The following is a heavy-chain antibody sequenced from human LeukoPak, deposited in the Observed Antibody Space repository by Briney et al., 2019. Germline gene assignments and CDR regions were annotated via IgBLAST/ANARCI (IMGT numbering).Heavy chain of an antibody. CDR1: AGSISSGSYY. J-gene: IGHJ4*02. CDR2: IYTSGST. D-gene: IGHD3-22*01. Sequence: SQTLSLTCTVSAGSISSGSYYWSWIRQPAGKGLEWIGRIYTSGSTNYNPSLKSRVTISVDTSKNQFSLKLSSVTAADTAVYYCAREFYDSSGYYIDYWGQGTLVTVSS. CDR3: AREFYDSSGYYIDY. V-gene: IGHV4-61*02.